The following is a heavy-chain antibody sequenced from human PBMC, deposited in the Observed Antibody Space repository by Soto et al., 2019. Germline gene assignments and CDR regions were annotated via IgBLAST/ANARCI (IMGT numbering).Heavy chain of an antibody. CDR1: GYTFTSNA. D-gene: IGHD2-2*01. V-gene: IGHV1-3*01. CDR3: FISTPKVYRECGFCFGY. CDR2: INAGNGNT. Sequence: GASVKVSCKDSGYTFTSNAMHWVRQAPGQRLEWMGWINAGNGNTKYSQKFQGRVTITRDTSASTAYMELSSLRSEDTAVYYCFISTPKVYRECGFCFGYWGEGTLVTRSS. J-gene: IGHJ4*02.